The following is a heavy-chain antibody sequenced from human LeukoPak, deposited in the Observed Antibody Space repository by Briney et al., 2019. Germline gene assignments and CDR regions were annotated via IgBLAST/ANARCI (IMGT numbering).Heavy chain of an antibody. CDR1: GFTFNKYA. D-gene: IGHD6-19*01. CDR2: ISGSGYTT. V-gene: IGHV3-23*01. J-gene: IGHJ4*02. Sequence: PGGSLRLSCAASGFTFNKYALSWVRQAPGKGLEWVSVISGSGYTTNYGDSVKGRFTISRDNSKNTLYLQMNSLRAEDTAVYYCAGPGIAVAGIDYWGQGTLVTVSS. CDR3: AGPGIAVAGIDY.